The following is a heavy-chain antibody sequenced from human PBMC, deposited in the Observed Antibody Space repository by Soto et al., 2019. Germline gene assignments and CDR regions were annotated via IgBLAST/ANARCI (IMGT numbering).Heavy chain of an antibody. D-gene: IGHD5-18*01. V-gene: IGHV3-48*03. CDR2: ISSSGSTI. Sequence: PGGSLRLSCAASGFTFSSYEMNWVRQAPGKGLEWVSYISSSGSTIYYADSVKGRFTISRDNAKNSLYLQMNSLRAEDTAVYYCARATAMASLVYYYNGMDVWGQGTTVTVS. CDR1: GFTFSSYE. CDR3: ARATAMASLVYYYNGMDV. J-gene: IGHJ6*02.